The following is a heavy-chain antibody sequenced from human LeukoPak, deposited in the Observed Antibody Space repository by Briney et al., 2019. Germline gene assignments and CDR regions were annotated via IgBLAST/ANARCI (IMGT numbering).Heavy chain of an antibody. CDR3: AKDGPRDRDQIAAAAGVICYFDY. Sequence: SETLSLTCIVSGGSVSSGSYSWRWIRQPPGKGLEWIGYIFYSGSANYNPSLKSRVTISVDTSKNQFSLRVSSVTAADTAVYYCAKDGPRDRDQIAAAAGVICYFDYWGQGTLVTVSS. V-gene: IGHV4-61*01. J-gene: IGHJ4*02. CDR2: IFYSGSA. D-gene: IGHD6-13*01. CDR1: GGSVSSGSYS.